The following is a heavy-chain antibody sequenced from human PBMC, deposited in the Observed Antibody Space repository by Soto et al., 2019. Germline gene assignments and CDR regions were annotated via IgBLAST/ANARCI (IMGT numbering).Heavy chain of an antibody. CDR1: GFTFSSYA. V-gene: IGHV3-23*01. CDR2: ISGIFVRT. J-gene: IGHJ4*02. Sequence: VGSLRISCAASGFTFSSYAMSWVRQAPGKGLEWVSAISGIFVRTYYADPVKGRFTISRDNSKNTLYLQMNSLRAEDTAVYYCAKDRPRIAAAGTVDYWGQGTLVTVSS. CDR3: AKDRPRIAAAGTVDY. D-gene: IGHD6-13*01.